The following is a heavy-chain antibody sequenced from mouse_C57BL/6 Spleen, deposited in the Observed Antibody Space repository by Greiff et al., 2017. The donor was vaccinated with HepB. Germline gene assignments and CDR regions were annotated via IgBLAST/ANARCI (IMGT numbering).Heavy chain of an antibody. Sequence: EVHLVESGGGLVKPGGSLKLSCAASGFTFSDYGMHWVRQAPEKGLEWVAYISSGSSTIYYADTVKGRFTISRDNAKNTLFLQMTSLRSEDTAMYYCALGDYDGAWFAYWGQGTLVTVSA. CDR2: ISSGSSTI. J-gene: IGHJ3*01. CDR1: GFTFSDYG. CDR3: ALGDYDGAWFAY. D-gene: IGHD2-4*01. V-gene: IGHV5-17*01.